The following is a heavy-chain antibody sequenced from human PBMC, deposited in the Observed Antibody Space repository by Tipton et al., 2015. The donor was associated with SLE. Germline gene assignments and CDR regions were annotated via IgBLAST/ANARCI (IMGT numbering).Heavy chain of an antibody. CDR3: ARHELVAAKADY. CDR2: IFYSGYT. Sequence: TLSLTCSVSGASMTNGDFYWSWIRQHPGKGLEWVGDIFYSGYTYYNPSLNSRLTLSVDTSKNDFSLKLTSVTAADTAVYYCARHELVAAKADYWGQGTLVTVSS. D-gene: IGHD5-12*01. V-gene: IGHV4-31*03. CDR1: GASMTNGDFY. J-gene: IGHJ4*02.